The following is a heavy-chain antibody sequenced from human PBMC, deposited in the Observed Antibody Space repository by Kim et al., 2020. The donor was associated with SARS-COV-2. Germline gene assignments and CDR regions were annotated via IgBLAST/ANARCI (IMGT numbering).Heavy chain of an antibody. CDR1: GFTFSSYW. V-gene: IGHV3-74*01. Sequence: GGSLRLSCAASGFTFSSYWMHWVRQAPGKGLVWVSRINSDGSSTNYADSVKGRFTISRDNAKNTLYLQMNSLGAEDTAVYYCARGLGGNSGRVYWGQGTLLTVSS. CDR2: INSDGSST. J-gene: IGHJ4*02. CDR3: ARGLGGNSGRVY. D-gene: IGHD2-21*02.